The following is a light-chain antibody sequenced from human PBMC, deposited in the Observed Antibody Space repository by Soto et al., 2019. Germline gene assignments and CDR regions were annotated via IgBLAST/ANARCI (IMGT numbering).Light chain of an antibody. CDR3: SSYAGSFYVL. CDR1: SSDVGGYNY. CDR2: DVN. J-gene: IGLJ2*01. Sequence: QSVLTQPRSVSGSPGQSVTISCTGTSSDVGGYNYVSCHQQHPGKAPKLMIYDVNKRPSGVPDRFSGSKSGNTASLTISGLQADDEADYYCSSYAGSFYVLFGGGTKLTVL. V-gene: IGLV2-11*01.